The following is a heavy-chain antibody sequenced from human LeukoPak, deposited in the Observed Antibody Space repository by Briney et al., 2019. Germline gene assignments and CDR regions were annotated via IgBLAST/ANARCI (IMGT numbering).Heavy chain of an antibody. CDR1: GYIFTSYW. CDR2: IDPTDSYT. V-gene: IGHV5-10-1*01. Sequence: GRSLKISCKGSGYIFTSYWITWGRQMPGKGLEWMGMIDPTDSYTNYSPSFQGHVTISTDKSISTAYLHWTSLKASDTAIYYCARRGRSSYNFDFWGQGTLVTVSS. D-gene: IGHD6-13*01. CDR3: ARRGRSSYNFDF. J-gene: IGHJ4*02.